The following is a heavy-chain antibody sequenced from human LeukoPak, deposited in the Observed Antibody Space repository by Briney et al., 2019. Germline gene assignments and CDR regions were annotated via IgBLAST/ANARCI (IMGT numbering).Heavy chain of an antibody. Sequence: PGGSLRLSCAASGFTFSSYWMAWVRQAPGKGLVWVSRINSDGSSTSYADSVKGRFTISRDNAKNTLYLQMNSLRAEDTAVYYCATGYSSGWYRGAWGQGTLVTVSS. CDR3: ATGYSSGWYRGA. D-gene: IGHD6-19*01. CDR1: GFTFSSYW. CDR2: INSDGSST. J-gene: IGHJ5*02. V-gene: IGHV3-74*01.